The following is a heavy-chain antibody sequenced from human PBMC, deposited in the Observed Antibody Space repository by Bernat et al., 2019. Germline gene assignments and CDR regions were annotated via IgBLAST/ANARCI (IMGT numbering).Heavy chain of an antibody. CDR3: ATSSKYSSSWYDY. J-gene: IGHJ4*02. CDR2: INPNSGGT. CDR1: GYTFTGYY. D-gene: IGHD6-13*01. Sequence: QLVQSGPEVKKPGASVKVSCKASGYTFTGYYMHWVRQAPGQGLEWMGWINPNSGGTNYAQKFQGWVTMTRDTSISTAYMELSRLRSDDTAVYYCATSSKYSSSWYDYWGQGTLVTVSS. V-gene: IGHV1-2*04.